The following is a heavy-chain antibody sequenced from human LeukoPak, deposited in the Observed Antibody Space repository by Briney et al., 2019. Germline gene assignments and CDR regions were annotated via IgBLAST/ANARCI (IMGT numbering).Heavy chain of an antibody. Sequence: GGSLRLSCAASGFPFSTYTMNWVRQAPGKGLEWVSQIRSGVGAEYYADSVKGRFTISRDNAQNSLHLQMNRLRDEDTAIYYCARYFGDPQGMDVWGQGTTVTVSS. CDR1: GFPFSTYT. J-gene: IGHJ6*02. V-gene: IGHV3-48*02. D-gene: IGHD3-10*01. CDR2: IRSGVGAE. CDR3: ARYFGDPQGMDV.